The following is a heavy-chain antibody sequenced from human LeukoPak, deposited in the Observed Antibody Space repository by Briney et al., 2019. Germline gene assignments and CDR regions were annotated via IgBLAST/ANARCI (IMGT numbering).Heavy chain of an antibody. D-gene: IGHD3-22*01. CDR3: ARDYYENRTYAFLVGVFDP. CDR1: GATFTTYA. J-gene: IGHJ5*02. Sequence: ASVKVSCKASGATFTTYAIIWVRQAPGQGLEWMGGIIPVFGTANYAQRFQGRVTMTEDTSTDTAYMELSSLRSEDTAVYYCARDYYENRTYAFLVGVFDPWGQGTLVTVSS. CDR2: IIPVFGTA. V-gene: IGHV1-69*06.